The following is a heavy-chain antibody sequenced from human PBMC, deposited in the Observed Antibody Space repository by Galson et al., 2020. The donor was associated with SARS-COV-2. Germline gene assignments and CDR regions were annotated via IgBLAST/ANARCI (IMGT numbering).Heavy chain of an antibody. V-gene: IGHV4-39*06. CDR2: LHYRRRT. CDR3: ARDARTTKTEVKGPDD. CDR1: GDSVNSGFYY. D-gene: IGHD2-21*02. Sequence: SETLSLTCTVSGDSVNSGFYYWAWTRQPPAKGLEWIGILHYRRRTYNNPSLRRRFMISIDTSKNEITLILTSVTAADTAVYYCARDARTTKTEVKGPDDWGQGTMVAVSS. J-gene: IGHJ4*02.